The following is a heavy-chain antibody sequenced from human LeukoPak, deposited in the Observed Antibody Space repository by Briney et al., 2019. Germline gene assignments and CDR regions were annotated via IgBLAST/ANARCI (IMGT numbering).Heavy chain of an antibody. CDR1: GFTFSTYA. CDR2: ISGSGAST. J-gene: IGHJ4*02. Sequence: GGSLRLSCAASGFTFSTYAMGWVRQAPGKGLEWVSGISGSGASTYYADSVKGRFTISRDNSKNTLFLQMNSLRADDTAVYFCAKHFPYFEYWGQGTLVTVSS. V-gene: IGHV3-23*01. CDR3: AKHFPYFEY.